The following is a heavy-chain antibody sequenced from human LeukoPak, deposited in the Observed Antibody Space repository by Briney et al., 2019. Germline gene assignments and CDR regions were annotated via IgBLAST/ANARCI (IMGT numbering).Heavy chain of an antibody. J-gene: IGHJ6*02. CDR2: IWYDGSKK. CDR3: ARARHCTTTTCRPYDYGLDV. D-gene: IGHD2-8*01. CDR1: GFTFNTYG. V-gene: IGHV3-33*01. Sequence: GGSLRLSCAASGFTFNTYGMHWVRQAPGKGLEWVAVIWYDGSKKYYADSVKGRFTISRDNSQNTIYLQMNSLRADDTATYYCARARHCTTTTCRPYDYGLDVWGQGTTVTVSS.